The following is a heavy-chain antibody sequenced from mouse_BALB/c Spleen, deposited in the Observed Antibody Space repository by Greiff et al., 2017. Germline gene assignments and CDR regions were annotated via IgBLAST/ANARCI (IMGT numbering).Heavy chain of an antibody. CDR3: ARVDYGFDY. J-gene: IGHJ2*01. Sequence: QVQLQQSGPELVKPGASVRISCKASGYTFTSDFIHWVKQRPGQGLEWIGWIYPGNVNTKYNEKFKGKATLTADKSSSTAYMQLSSLTSEDSAVYFCARVDYGFDYWGQGTTLTVSS. V-gene: IGHV1S56*01. CDR2: IYPGNVNT. CDR1: GYTFTSDF. D-gene: IGHD2-4*01.